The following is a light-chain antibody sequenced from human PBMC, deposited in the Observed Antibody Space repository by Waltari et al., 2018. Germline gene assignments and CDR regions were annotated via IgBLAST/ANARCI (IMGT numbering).Light chain of an antibody. J-gene: IGKJ2*01. CDR1: QSVSSN. CDR3: QQYNNWPPMYT. V-gene: IGKV3-15*01. CDR2: GAS. Sequence: EIVMTPSPATLSVSPGERAPLSCRPSQSVSSNLAWYQHRPGQAPRLLIYGASTRATGIPARFSGSVSGTDFTLTISSLQSEDFAVYYCQQYNNWPPMYTFGQGTKLEIK.